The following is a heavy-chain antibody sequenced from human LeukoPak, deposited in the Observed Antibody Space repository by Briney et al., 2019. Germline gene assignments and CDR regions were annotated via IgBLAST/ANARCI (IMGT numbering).Heavy chain of an antibody. V-gene: IGHV3-7*01. D-gene: IGHD3-10*01. CDR1: GFTFSSYW. J-gene: IGHJ3*02. CDR3: ASGIRITMVRGVPKAFDI. CDR2: IKQDGSEK. Sequence: AGGSLRLSCAASGFTFSSYWMSWVRQAPGKGLEWVANIKQDGSEKYYVDSVKGRFTISRDNAKNSLYLQMNSLRAEDTAVYYCASGIRITMVRGVPKAFDIWGQGTMVTVSS.